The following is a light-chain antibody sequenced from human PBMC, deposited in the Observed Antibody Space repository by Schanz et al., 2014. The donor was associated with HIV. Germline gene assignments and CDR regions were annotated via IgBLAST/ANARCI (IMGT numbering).Light chain of an antibody. CDR1: SSDVGSYNL. J-gene: IGLJ3*02. CDR2: EVR. Sequence: QSALTQSASVSGSPGQSITISCTGTSSDVGSYNLVSWYQQHPGKAPKLMIYEVRKRPSAVPDRFSGSRSGDTASLAISGLQSADEADYYCAAWGDSLNVRWVFGGGTKLTVL. V-gene: IGLV2-14*02. CDR3: AAWGDSLNVRWV.